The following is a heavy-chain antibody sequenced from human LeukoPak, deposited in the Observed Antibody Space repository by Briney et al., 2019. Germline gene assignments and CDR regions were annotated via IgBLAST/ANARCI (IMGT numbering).Heavy chain of an antibody. D-gene: IGHD3-10*01. V-gene: IGHV4-34*01. CDR1: GGSFSGYY. J-gene: IGHJ4*02. CDR2: INHSGST. Sequence: PSETLSLTCAVYGGSFSGYYWSWIRQPPGKGLEWIGEINHSGSTNYNPSLKSRVTISVDTSKNQFSLKLSSVTAADTAVYYCARRNYNGSGSYFKLWGQGTLVTVSS. CDR3: ARRNYNGSGSYFKL.